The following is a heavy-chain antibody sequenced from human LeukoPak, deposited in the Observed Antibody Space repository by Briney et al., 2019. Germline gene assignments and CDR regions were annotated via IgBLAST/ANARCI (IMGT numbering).Heavy chain of an antibody. D-gene: IGHD1-26*01. V-gene: IGHV3-23*01. CDR3: AKGPRYSGSYPPDY. Sequence: GGSLRLSCAASGFTFSSYAMSLVRQAPGKGLEWVSAFSGSGGSTYYAASVEGRFTISRDNSKNTLFLQMNSLRAEDTAVYYCAKGPRYSGSYPPDYWGQGPLVTVSS. J-gene: IGHJ4*02. CDR1: GFTFSSYA. CDR2: FSGSGGST.